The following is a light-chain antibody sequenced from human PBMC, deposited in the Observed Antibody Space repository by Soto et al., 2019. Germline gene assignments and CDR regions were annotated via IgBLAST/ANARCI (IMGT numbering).Light chain of an antibody. CDR3: QHYNSYSEA. CDR2: ASS. CDR1: QNIKNY. Sequence: DIHMTQSPSSLCASVFGVVTITCRASQNIKNYLNWYQQKPGKAPKLLIYASSSLQSGVPSRFSGSGSGTEFTLTISSLQPDDFATYYCQHYNSYSEAFGQGTKVDI. V-gene: IGKV1-17*01. J-gene: IGKJ1*01.